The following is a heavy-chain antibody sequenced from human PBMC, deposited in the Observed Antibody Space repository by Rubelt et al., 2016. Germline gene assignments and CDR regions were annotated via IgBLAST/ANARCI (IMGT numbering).Heavy chain of an antibody. Sequence: GKGLEWIGSIYYSGSTNYNPSLKSRVTISVDTSKNQFSLKPSSVTAADTAVYYCARGGVTRTQYWYFDLWGRGTLVTVSS. D-gene: IGHD2-21*02. J-gene: IGHJ2*01. V-gene: IGHV4-39*07. CDR2: IYYSGST. CDR3: ARGGVTRTQYWYFDL.